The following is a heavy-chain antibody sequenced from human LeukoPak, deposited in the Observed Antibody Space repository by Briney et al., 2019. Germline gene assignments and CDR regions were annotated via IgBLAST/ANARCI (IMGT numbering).Heavy chain of an antibody. J-gene: IGHJ5*02. D-gene: IGHD4-17*01. CDR3: ARVYGDYDWFDP. V-gene: IGHV1-2*02. CDR1: GYTFTGYY. Sequence: ASAKVSCKASGYTFTGYYMHWVRQAPGQGLEWMGWINPNSGGTNYAQKFQGRVTMTRDTSISTAYMELSRLRSDDTAVYYCARVYGDYDWFDPWGQGTLVTVSS. CDR2: INPNSGGT.